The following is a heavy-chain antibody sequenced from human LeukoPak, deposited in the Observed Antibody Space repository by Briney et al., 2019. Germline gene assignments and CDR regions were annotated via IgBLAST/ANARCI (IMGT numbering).Heavy chain of an antibody. CDR2: ISSSGSTI. Sequence: GGSLRLSCAASGFTFSDYYMSWIRQAPGKGLEWVSYISSSGSTIYYADSVKGRFTISRGNAKNSLYLQMNSLRAEDTAVYYCARVYQQPRLFDYWGQGTLVTVSS. CDR1: GFTFSDYY. CDR3: ARVYQQPRLFDY. V-gene: IGHV3-11*04. J-gene: IGHJ4*02. D-gene: IGHD6-13*01.